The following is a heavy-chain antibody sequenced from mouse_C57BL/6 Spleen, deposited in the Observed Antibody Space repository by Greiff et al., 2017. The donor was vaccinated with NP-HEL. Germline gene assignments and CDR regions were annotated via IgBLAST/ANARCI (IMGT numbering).Heavy chain of an antibody. CDR3: ARAYGNSPYAMDY. D-gene: IGHD2-1*01. CDR1: GFTFSDYY. V-gene: IGHV5-16*01. J-gene: IGHJ4*01. CDR2: INYDGSST. Sequence: EVNLVESEGGLVQPGSSMKLSCTASGFTFSDYYMAWVRQVPEKGLEWVANINYDGSSTYYLDSLKSRFIISRDNAKNILYLQMSSLKSEDTATYYCARAYGNSPYAMDYWGQGTSVTVSS.